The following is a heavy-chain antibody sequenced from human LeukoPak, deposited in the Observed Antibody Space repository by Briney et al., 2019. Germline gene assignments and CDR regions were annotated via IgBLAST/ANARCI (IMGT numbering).Heavy chain of an antibody. V-gene: IGHV1-46*01. CDR3: ARDLRGSSWYGGLDY. CDR1: GYTFTSYY. D-gene: IGHD6-13*01. J-gene: IGHJ4*02. CDR2: INPGGGST. Sequence: ASVKVSCKASGYTFTSYYMHWVRQAPGQGLEWMGIINPGGGSTSYAQKFQGRVTMTRDTSTSTVYMELSSLRSEDTAVYYCARDLRGSSWYGGLDYWGQGTLVTVSS.